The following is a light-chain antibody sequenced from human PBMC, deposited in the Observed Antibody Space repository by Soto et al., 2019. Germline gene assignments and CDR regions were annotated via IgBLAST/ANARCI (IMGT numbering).Light chain of an antibody. V-gene: IGKV1-39*01. Sequence: DIQMTQSPSSLSASVGARVPITCRARQSISSYLNWYQQNPGKAPKLLIYAASSLQSGVPSRFSGSGSGTDFTLTISSLQPGDFATYYCQQSYSTPWTFGQGTKVDIK. J-gene: IGKJ1*01. CDR1: QSISSY. CDR3: QQSYSTPWT. CDR2: AAS.